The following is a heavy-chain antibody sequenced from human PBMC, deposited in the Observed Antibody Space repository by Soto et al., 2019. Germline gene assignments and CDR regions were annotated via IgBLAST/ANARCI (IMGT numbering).Heavy chain of an antibody. V-gene: IGHV2-5*01. J-gene: IGHJ4*02. CDR2: IHWNDDN. D-gene: IGHD2-15*01. CDR3: THRLVGSGQGY. Sequence: QITLEETGPTLVKPTQTLTLTCTFSGFSLTTGRVGVGWIRQPPGKALEWLAVIHWNDDNHYSPSLKSRLTITNDTSKNQVVRTLTNMDPVDTATYYCTHRLVGSGQGYWGQGTLVTVSS. CDR1: GFSLTTGRVG.